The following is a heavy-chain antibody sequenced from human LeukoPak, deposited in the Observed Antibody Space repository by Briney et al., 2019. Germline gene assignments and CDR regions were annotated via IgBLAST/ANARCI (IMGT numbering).Heavy chain of an antibody. CDR3: ARGGLYYDSSGPLDY. V-gene: IGHV1-69*13. J-gene: IGHJ4*02. CDR1: GYTLNELS. CDR2: IIPIFGTA. D-gene: IGHD3-22*01. Sequence: SVKVSCKVSGYTLNELSMHWVRQAPGQGLEWMGGIIPIFGTANYAQKFQGRVTITADESTSTAYMELSSLRSEDTAVYYCARGGLYYDSSGPLDYWGQGTLVTVSS.